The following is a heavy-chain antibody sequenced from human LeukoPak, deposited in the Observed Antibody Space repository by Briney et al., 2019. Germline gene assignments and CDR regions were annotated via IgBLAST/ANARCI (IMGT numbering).Heavy chain of an antibody. V-gene: IGHV4-30-2*01. CDR1: GGSISSGGYY. Sequence: PSQTLSLTCTVSGGSISSGGYYWSWIRQPPGKGLEWIGYIYHSGSTYYNPSLKSRVTISVDRSKNQFSLKLSSVTAADTAVYYCAMGAGRWFDPWGQGTLVTVSS. D-gene: IGHD1-26*01. CDR3: AMGAGRWFDP. J-gene: IGHJ5*02. CDR2: IYHSGST.